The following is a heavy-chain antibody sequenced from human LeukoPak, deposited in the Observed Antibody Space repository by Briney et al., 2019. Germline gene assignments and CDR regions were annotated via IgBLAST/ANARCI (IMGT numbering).Heavy chain of an antibody. CDR2: ISGTGDST. J-gene: IGHJ6*03. V-gene: IGHV3-23*01. Sequence: PGGSLRLSCAASGFTFSNYDMSWVRQAPGKGLEWVSAISGTGDSTYYADSVTGRFSISRDNSKNTLYLQMNSLRAEDTAVYYCAKSGAATDYYYYYMDVWGKGTTVTISS. D-gene: IGHD1-26*01. CDR3: AKSGAATDYYYYYMDV. CDR1: GFTFSNYD.